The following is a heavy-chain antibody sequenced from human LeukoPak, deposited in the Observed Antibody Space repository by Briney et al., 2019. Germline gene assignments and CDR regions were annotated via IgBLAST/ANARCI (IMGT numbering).Heavy chain of an antibody. V-gene: IGHV3-30*02. CDR3: AKALYSRRNCSSTSCRPY. J-gene: IGHJ4*02. CDR2: IRYDGSNK. D-gene: IGHD2-2*01. CDR1: GFTFSSYG. Sequence: GGSLRLSCAASGFTFSSYGMHWVRQAPGKGLEWMAFIRYDGSNKYYADSVKGRFTISRDNSKNTLYLQMNSLRAEDTAVYYCAKALYSRRNCSSTSCRPYWGQGTLVTVSS.